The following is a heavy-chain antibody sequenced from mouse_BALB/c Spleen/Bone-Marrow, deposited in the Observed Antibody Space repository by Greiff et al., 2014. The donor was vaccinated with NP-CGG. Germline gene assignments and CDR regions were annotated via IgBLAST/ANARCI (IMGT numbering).Heavy chain of an antibody. CDR1: GFTFSSYA. Sequence: VQLQQSGGGLVKPGGSLKLSCAASGFTFSSYAMSWVRQTPEKRLEWVATISSGGSYTYYADSVKGRFTISRDTAKNTLYLQMSSLRSEDTAIYYCARQDYYGSSPHWYLDVWGAGTTVTVSS. J-gene: IGHJ1*01. D-gene: IGHD1-1*01. V-gene: IGHV5-9-3*01. CDR3: ARQDYYGSSPHWYLDV. CDR2: ISSGGSYT.